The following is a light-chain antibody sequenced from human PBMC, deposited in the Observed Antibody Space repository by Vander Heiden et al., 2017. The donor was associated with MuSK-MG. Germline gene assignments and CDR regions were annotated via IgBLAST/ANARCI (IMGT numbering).Light chain of an antibody. CDR1: QSVSSSY. Sequence: EIVLTQSPGTLSLSPGERATLSCRASQSVSSSYLAWYQQKPGQAPRLLIYGASSRATGIPDRFGGSGYGTDFTLTISRLEPEDFAVYYCQQYGSSPPITFGQGTRLDIK. CDR2: GAS. CDR3: QQYGSSPPIT. J-gene: IGKJ5*01. V-gene: IGKV3-20*01.